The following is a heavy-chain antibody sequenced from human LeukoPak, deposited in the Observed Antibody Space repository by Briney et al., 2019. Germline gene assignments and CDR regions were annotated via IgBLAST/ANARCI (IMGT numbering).Heavy chain of an antibody. D-gene: IGHD6-19*01. J-gene: IGHJ4*02. CDR1: GYSISSAYH. CDR2: IYRSGSA. V-gene: IGHV4-38-2*01. CDR3: ARGIAVAGPPFFYDY. Sequence: SETLSLTCAVSGYSISSAYHWGWIPQPPGKGLGGFGSIYRSGSAYYNPSLKSRVTISVDTSKNQFSLKLSSVTAADTAVYYCARGIAVAGPPFFYDYWGQGTLVTVSS.